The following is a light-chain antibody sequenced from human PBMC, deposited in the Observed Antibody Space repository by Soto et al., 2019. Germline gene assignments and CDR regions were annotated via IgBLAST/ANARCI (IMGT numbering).Light chain of an antibody. Sequence: EIVMTQSPATLSVSPGERATLSCRASQSVSSNLAWYQQKPGQAPRLLIYGASTRATGIPARFSGSGSGTEFTLTISSQQSEDFSVYYCQQYNNWLFTFGPGTKVDIK. V-gene: IGKV3-15*01. CDR3: QQYNNWLFT. J-gene: IGKJ3*01. CDR2: GAS. CDR1: QSVSSN.